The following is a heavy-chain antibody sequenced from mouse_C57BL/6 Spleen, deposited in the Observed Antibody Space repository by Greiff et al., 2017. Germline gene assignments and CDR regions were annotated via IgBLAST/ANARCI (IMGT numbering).Heavy chain of an antibody. Sequence: VQRVESGPGLVQPSQSLSITCTVSGFSLTSYGVHWVRQSPGKGLEWLGVIWSGGSTDYNAAFISRLSINKDNSNGQVFFKMNSLQADDTAIYYCDRGGYSNPYYAMDYWGQGTSVTVSS. CDR1: GFSLTSYG. D-gene: IGHD2-5*01. J-gene: IGHJ4*01. CDR2: IWSGGST. V-gene: IGHV2-2*01. CDR3: DRGGYSNPYYAMDY.